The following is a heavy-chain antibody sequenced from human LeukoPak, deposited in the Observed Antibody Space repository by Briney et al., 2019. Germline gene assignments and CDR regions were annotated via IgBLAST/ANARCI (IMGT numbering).Heavy chain of an antibody. CDR1: GYIFTNYP. Sequence: ASVKVSCKASGYIFTNYPMNWVRQAPGQGLEWMGLINTNTGNPTYAQGLTERFVFSWDTSVSTAYLQITSLKAEDTAVYFCARDSYCSGGTCYSRVGYWGQGTEVTAFS. CDR2: INTNTGNP. V-gene: IGHV7-4-1*02. J-gene: IGHJ4*02. CDR3: ARDSYCSGGTCYSRVGY. D-gene: IGHD2-15*01.